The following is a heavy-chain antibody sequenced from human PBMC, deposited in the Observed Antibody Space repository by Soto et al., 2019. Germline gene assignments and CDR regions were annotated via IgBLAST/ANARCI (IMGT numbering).Heavy chain of an antibody. D-gene: IGHD5-12*01. Sequence: QVQLVQSGAEVKKPESSVKVSCKAPGGTFSTYAISWVRQAPGQGLEWMGGIIPMFGTANYAQRFQDRVKITADESTNTVYMELSSLRSEDTAVYFCASGIRLWLRRINNGYSGWGQGTLVTVSS. CDR1: GGTFSTYA. V-gene: IGHV1-69*12. J-gene: IGHJ4*02. CDR2: IIPMFGTA. CDR3: ASGIRLWLRRINNGYSG.